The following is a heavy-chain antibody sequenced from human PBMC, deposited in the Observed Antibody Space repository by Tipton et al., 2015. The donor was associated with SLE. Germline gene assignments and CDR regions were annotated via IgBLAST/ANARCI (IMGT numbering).Heavy chain of an antibody. CDR2: INHSGST. Sequence: TLSLTCTVSGGSISSYYWSWIRQPPGKGLEWIGEINHSGSTNYNPSLKSRVTISVDTSKNQFSLKLSSVTAADTAVYYCARALRGNRNFQHWGQGTLVTVSS. CDR3: ARALRGNRNFQH. D-gene: IGHD1-14*01. CDR1: GGSISSYY. J-gene: IGHJ1*01. V-gene: IGHV4-34*01.